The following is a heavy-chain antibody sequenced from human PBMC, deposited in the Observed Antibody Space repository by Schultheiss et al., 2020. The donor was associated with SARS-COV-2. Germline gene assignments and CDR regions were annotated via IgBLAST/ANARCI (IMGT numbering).Heavy chain of an antibody. CDR3: ARGSVGAPDY. CDR1: GGSISSGGYY. V-gene: IGHV4-61*08. D-gene: IGHD1-26*01. J-gene: IGHJ4*02. CDR2: IYYSGST. Sequence: SETLSLTCTVSGGSISSGGYYWSWIRQPPGKGLEWIGYIYYSGSTNYNPSLKSRVTMSVDTSKNQFSLKLSSVTAADTAVYYCARGSVGAPDYWGQGTLVTVSS.